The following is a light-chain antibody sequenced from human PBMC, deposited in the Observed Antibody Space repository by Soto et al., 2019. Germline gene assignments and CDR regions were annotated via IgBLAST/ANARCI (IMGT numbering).Light chain of an antibody. CDR3: QQRSNWPIT. CDR2: AAS. V-gene: IGKV3-11*01. CDR1: QSVSSY. J-gene: IGKJ5*01. Sequence: EIELTQSPATLSLSPGERATLSCRASQSVSSYFAWYQQKPGQAPRLLIYAASNRATGIPARFSGSGSGTDFTLTISSLEPEDFAVYYCQQRSNWPITFGQGTRLEI.